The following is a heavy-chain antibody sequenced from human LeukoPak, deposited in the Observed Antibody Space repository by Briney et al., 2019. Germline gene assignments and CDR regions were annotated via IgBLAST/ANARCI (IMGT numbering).Heavy chain of an antibody. V-gene: IGHV4-39*01. Sequence: SETLSLTCAVSGGSISSSSYYWGWIRQPPGKGLEWIVSIYYSGSTYSNPSLNSRVTISVDTYKNQFSLKLSSVTAADTAVYYCARRGLPFDYWGQGTLVTVSS. CDR1: GGSISSSSYY. J-gene: IGHJ4*02. CDR2: IYYSGST. D-gene: IGHD5-18*01. CDR3: ARRGLPFDY.